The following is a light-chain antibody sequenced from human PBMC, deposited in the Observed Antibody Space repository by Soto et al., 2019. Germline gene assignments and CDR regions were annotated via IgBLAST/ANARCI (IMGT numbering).Light chain of an antibody. J-gene: IGLJ2*01. V-gene: IGLV2-14*01. CDR3: SSYTSSSTVV. CDR2: DVS. Sequence: QSALTQPASVSGSPGQSITISCTGTSSDVGGYNFVSWYQQHPGKAPKLMIYDVSKRPSGVSNRFSGSKSGNTASLTISGLQAEDEADYYCSSYTSSSTVVIGGGTKVTVL. CDR1: SSDVGGYNF.